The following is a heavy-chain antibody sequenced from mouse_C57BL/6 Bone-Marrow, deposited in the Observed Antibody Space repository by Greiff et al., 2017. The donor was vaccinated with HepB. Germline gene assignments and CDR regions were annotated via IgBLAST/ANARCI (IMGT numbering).Heavy chain of an antibody. CDR1: GYTFTSYW. CDR3: ASEGDITTVVFGC. D-gene: IGHD1-1*01. CDR2: IHPNSGST. Sequence: QVQLQQPGAELVKPGASVKLSCKASGYTFTSYWMHWVKQRPGQGLEWIGMIHPNSGSTNYNEKFKSKATLTVDKSSSTAYMQLSSLTSEDSAVYYCASEGDITTVVFGCWGKGTTLTVSS. V-gene: IGHV1-64*01. J-gene: IGHJ2*01.